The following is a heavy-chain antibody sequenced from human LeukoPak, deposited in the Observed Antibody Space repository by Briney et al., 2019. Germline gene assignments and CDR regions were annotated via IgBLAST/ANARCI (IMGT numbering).Heavy chain of an antibody. Sequence: GGSLRLSCAASGFTFSSYWMSWVRQAPGKGLEWVANIKQDGSEHYYVDSVKGRFTISRDNAKNSLYLQMNSLRAEDTAVYYCARDAYTNTRRYDHWGQGTLVSVS. J-gene: IGHJ4*02. CDR1: GFTFSSYW. CDR3: ARDAYTNTRRYDH. D-gene: IGHD2-8*01. CDR2: IKQDGSEH. V-gene: IGHV3-7*04.